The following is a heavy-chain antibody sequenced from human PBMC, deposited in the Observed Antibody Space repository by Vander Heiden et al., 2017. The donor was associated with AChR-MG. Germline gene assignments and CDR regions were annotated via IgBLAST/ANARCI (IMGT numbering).Heavy chain of an antibody. J-gene: IGHJ6*02. V-gene: IGHV5-51*01. CDR3: ARKGYYYYGMDV. Sequence: VQLVPSGAVVTTPGPSLKISCKGSGSRFTTHWIGWVRQMHGKGREWMGIIYPGDSDTRYSPSFQGQVTISADKSISTAYLQWSSLKASDTAMYYCARKGYYYYGMDVWGQGTTVTVSS. CDR1: GSRFTTHW. CDR2: IYPGDSDT.